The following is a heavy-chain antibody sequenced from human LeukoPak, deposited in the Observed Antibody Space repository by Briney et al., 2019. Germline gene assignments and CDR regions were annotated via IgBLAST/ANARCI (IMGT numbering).Heavy chain of an antibody. D-gene: IGHD3-10*01. J-gene: IGHJ4*02. CDR1: GGSISSYY. V-gene: IGHV4-59*01. CDR3: ARDPSAXAGXXXY. CDR2: SYCSGST. Sequence: SETLSLTCTVSGGSISSYYWSWIRQPPGKGLEWLGYSYCSGSTNYNPSLKSRVTISVDTSKNQFSLKLTSVTAAHTAVYYCARDPSAXAGXXXYWXQGSLVTVSS.